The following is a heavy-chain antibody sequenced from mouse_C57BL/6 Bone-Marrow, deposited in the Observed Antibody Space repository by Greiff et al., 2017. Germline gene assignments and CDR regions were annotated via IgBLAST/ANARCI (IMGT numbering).Heavy chain of an antibody. CDR3: EREPPYYYGSSLSYYFDY. V-gene: IGHV1-4*01. J-gene: IGHJ2*01. D-gene: IGHD1-1*01. CDR1: GYTFTSYT. CDR2: INPSSGYT. Sequence: QVQLKQSGAELARPGASVKMSCKASGYTFTSYTMHWVKQRPGQGLEWIGYINPSSGYTKYNQKFKDKATLTADKSSSTAYMQLSSLTSEDSAVYYCEREPPYYYGSSLSYYFDYWGQGTTLTVPS.